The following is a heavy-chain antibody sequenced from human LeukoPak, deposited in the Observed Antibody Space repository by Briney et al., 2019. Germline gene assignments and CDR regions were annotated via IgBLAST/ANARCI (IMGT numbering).Heavy chain of an antibody. D-gene: IGHD2-21*02. CDR1: GYTLTSYA. J-gene: IGHJ3*02. V-gene: IGHV1-3*01. CDR3: ARDSVVVVTATLRMYGDAFYT. CDR2: INAGNGNR. Sequence: GASVKVSCKASGYTLTSYAVHWVRQAPGQRLEWMGWINAGNGNRKYSQKFQGRVTMTTDTSTSTAYMELRSLRSDDTAVYYCARDSVVVVTATLRMYGDAFYTWGQGTMVTVSS.